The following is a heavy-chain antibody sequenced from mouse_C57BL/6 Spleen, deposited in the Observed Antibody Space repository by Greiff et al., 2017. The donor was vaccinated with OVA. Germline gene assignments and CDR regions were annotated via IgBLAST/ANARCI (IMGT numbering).Heavy chain of an antibody. CDR1: GFTFSDYY. V-gene: IGHV5-16*01. Sequence: EVMLVESEGGLVQPGSSMKLSCTASGFTFSDYYMAWVRQVPEKGLEWVANINYDGSSTYYLDSLKSRFIISRDNAKNILYLQMSSLKSEDTATYYCARGGRLLEDYAMDYWGQGTSVTVSS. CDR3: ARGGRLLEDYAMDY. CDR2: INYDGSST. J-gene: IGHJ4*01. D-gene: IGHD2-13*01.